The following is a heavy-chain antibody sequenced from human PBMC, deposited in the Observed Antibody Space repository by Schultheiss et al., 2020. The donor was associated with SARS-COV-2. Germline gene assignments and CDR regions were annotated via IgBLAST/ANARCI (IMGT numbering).Heavy chain of an antibody. D-gene: IGHD3-16*01. Sequence: SGPTLVKPTQTLTLTCTVSGFSLSTSGMCVSWIRQPPGKALEWLALIDWDDDKYYSTSLKTRLTISKDTSKNQVVLTMTNMDPVDTATYYCASGYASGGTYYYYGMDVWGQGTTVTVSS. J-gene: IGHJ6*02. CDR3: ASGYASGGTYYYYGMDV. CDR1: GFSLSTSGMC. V-gene: IGHV2-70*01. CDR2: IDWDDDK.